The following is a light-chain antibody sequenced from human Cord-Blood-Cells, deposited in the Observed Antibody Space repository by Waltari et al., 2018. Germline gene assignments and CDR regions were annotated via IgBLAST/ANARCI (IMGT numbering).Light chain of an antibody. Sequence: DIQITHPPPSLSASVADRLTITCPASQSIRSYLNWYQQKPGKAPKLLIYAASSWQSRVPSRFSGSGSATDFTLTISSLQPEDFASYYGEQRYSTPDTSGQGTKLEIK. CDR3: EQRYSTPDT. CDR1: QSIRSY. CDR2: AAS. J-gene: IGKJ2*01. V-gene: IGKV1-39*01.